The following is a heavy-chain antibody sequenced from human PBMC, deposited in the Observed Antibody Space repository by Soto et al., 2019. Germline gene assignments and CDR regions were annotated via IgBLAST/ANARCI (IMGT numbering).Heavy chain of an antibody. J-gene: IGHJ6*02. D-gene: IGHD3-3*01. CDR2: IKSKTDGGTT. V-gene: IGHV3-15*07. Sequence: GGSLRLSCAASGFTFSNAWMNWVRQAPGKGLEWVGRIKSKTDGGTTDYAAPVKGRFTISRDDSKNTLYLQMNSLKTEDTAVYYCTHFGVVPLYYYYYGMDVWGQGTTVTVSS. CDR3: THFGVVPLYYYYYGMDV. CDR1: GFTFSNAW.